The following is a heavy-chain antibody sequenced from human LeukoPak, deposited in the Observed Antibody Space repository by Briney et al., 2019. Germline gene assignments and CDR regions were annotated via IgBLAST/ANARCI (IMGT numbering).Heavy chain of an antibody. CDR1: GYTFTGND. D-gene: IGHD3-10*01. J-gene: IGHJ4*02. Sequence: GASVKVSCKASGYTFTGNDIHWVRQAPGQGLKWMGRIIPNSGATNYAQKFQGRVTVTRDTSISTAYMELSRLRSEDTAVYYCARGAAGGLDYWGQGTLVTVSS. V-gene: IGHV1-2*06. CDR2: IIPNSGAT. CDR3: ARGAAGGLDY.